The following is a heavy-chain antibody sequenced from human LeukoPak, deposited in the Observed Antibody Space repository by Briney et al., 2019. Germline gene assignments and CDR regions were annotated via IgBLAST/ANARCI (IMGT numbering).Heavy chain of an antibody. CDR3: ARGTYYYDSSGLNLLGYYYFDY. Sequence: EASVKVSCKASGYTFTSYYMHWVRQAPGQGLEWMGIINPSGGSTSYAQKFQGRVTMTRDTSTSTVYMELSSPRSEDTAVYYCARGTYYYDSSGLNLLGYYYFDYWGQGTLVTVSS. V-gene: IGHV1-46*01. CDR2: INPSGGST. CDR1: GYTFTSYY. J-gene: IGHJ4*02. D-gene: IGHD3-22*01.